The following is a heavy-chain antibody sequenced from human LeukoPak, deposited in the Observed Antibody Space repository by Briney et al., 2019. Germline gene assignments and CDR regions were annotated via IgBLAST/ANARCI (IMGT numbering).Heavy chain of an antibody. CDR1: GFTFSSYS. Sequence: GGSLRLSCAASGFTFSSYSMNWVRQAPGKGLEWVSYISSSSSTIYYADSVKGRFTISRDNAKNSLYLQMNSLRAEDTVVYYCAREGDKGIAARPLDYWGQGTLVTVSS. CDR2: ISSSSSTI. V-gene: IGHV3-48*04. J-gene: IGHJ4*02. D-gene: IGHD6-6*01. CDR3: AREGDKGIAARPLDY.